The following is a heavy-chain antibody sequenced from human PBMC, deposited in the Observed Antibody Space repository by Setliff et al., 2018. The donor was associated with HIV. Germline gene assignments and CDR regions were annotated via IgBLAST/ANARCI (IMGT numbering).Heavy chain of an antibody. D-gene: IGHD5-12*01. CDR3: TKEVATTYYYRYMDV. CDR2: IIPVFGTA. Sequence: SVKVSCKASGGTFSDSAINWVRQAPGQGLEWMGRIIPVFGTANYAPKFPDRVTITADKSTSTAYLELSSLRSDDTAVYYCTKEVATTYYYRYMDVWGTG. V-gene: IGHV1-69*06. J-gene: IGHJ6*03. CDR1: GGTFSDSA.